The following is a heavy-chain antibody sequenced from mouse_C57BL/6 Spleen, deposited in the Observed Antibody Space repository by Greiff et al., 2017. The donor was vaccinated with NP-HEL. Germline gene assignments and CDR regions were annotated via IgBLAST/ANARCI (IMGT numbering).Heavy chain of an antibody. V-gene: IGHV5-6*01. CDR3: ARELTGNYFDY. J-gene: IGHJ2*01. Sequence: EVKLMESGGDLVKPGGSLKLSCAASGLTFSSYGMSWVRQTPDKRLGWVATISSGGSYTYYPDSVKGRFTISRDNAKNTLYLQMSSLKSEDTAMYYCARELTGNYFDYWGQGTTLTVSS. D-gene: IGHD4-1*01. CDR2: ISSGGSYT. CDR1: GLTFSSYG.